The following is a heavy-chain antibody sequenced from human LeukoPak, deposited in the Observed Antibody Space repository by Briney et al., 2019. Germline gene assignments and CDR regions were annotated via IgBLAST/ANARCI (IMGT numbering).Heavy chain of an antibody. V-gene: IGHV1-18*01. CDR3: ARDISTFSGTFPGGDH. Sequence: ASVKVSCKASGYTFTSYGISWVRQAPGQGLEWMGWISAYNGNTNYAQKLQGRVTMTTDTSTSTVYMELSSLTSDDTAMYFCARDISTFSGTFPGGDHWGQGTLVTVST. CDR2: ISAYNGNT. CDR1: GYTFTSYG. D-gene: IGHD1-26*01. J-gene: IGHJ4*02.